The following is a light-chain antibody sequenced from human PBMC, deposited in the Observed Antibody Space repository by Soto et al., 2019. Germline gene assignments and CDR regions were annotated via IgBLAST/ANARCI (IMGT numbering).Light chain of an antibody. Sequence: EIVLTQSPATLSLSPGEGATLSCRASQSVSRNLAWYQQKPGQAPRLLIYGASTRASGIPASVSGSGSGTEFTLTISSLQSEDFAVYYCQQHHNWPWTFGQGDQGGYQ. CDR1: QSVSRN. J-gene: IGKJ1*01. V-gene: IGKV3-15*01. CDR3: QQHHNWPWT. CDR2: GAS.